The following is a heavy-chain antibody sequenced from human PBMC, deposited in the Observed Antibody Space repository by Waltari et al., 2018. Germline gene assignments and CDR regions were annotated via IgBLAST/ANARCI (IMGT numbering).Heavy chain of an antibody. J-gene: IGHJ5*02. V-gene: IGHV2-5*02. D-gene: IGHD2-15*01. CDR1: GFSLSSRGVA. CDR2: VYWDDDK. CDR3: AQRYCTGGTCYVDP. Sequence: QITLKESGPTLLKPTQTLTLTCTFSGFSLSSRGVAVGWIRQPPGKALEWLALVYWDDDKRFSPSLKSRLSITKDTSKNQVVLTMTNMDPVDTATYFCAQRYCTGGTCYVDPWGQGTLVTVSS.